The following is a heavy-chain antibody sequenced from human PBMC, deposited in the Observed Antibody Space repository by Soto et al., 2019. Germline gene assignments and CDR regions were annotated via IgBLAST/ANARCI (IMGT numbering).Heavy chain of an antibody. J-gene: IGHJ5*01. V-gene: IGHV4-30-4*01. Sequence: SETLSLTCTVSGGSISSADHYWSWILQPPGKGLELIGYAYYIGSIYYKPSLESRVTISIDTSKNQFSLKLPSGTAADTAMYFCARALWTPNWFDSWGQGTQVTVSS. CDR3: ARALWTPNWFDS. D-gene: IGHD3-10*01. CDR2: AYYIGSI. CDR1: GGSISSADHY.